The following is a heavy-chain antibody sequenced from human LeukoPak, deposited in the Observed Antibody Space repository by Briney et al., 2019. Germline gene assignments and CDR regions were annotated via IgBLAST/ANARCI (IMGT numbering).Heavy chain of an antibody. J-gene: IGHJ6*04. Sequence: PSETLSLTCTVSGYSISSGYYWGWIRQPPGKGLEWIGNINYSGNTYYTSSLKSRVTISVDTSKNQFSPKLSSVTAADTAVYYCARRLSGRSSSFPPVSGTMDVWGKGTTVTVSS. CDR2: INYSGNT. D-gene: IGHD6-6*01. V-gene: IGHV4-38-2*02. CDR3: ARRLSGRSSSFPPVSGTMDV. CDR1: GYSISSGYY.